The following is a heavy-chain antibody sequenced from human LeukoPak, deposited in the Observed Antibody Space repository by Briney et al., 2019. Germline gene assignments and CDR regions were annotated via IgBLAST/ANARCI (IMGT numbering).Heavy chain of an antibody. Sequence: PGGSLRLSCAASGFTFSSYAMHWVRQAPGKGLEWVAVISYDGSNKYCADSVRGRFTISRDNSKNTLYLQMNSLRAEDTALYYCAKPHFDYWGQGTLVTVSS. CDR2: ISYDGSNK. J-gene: IGHJ4*02. CDR3: AKPHFDY. CDR1: GFTFSSYA. V-gene: IGHV3-30*04.